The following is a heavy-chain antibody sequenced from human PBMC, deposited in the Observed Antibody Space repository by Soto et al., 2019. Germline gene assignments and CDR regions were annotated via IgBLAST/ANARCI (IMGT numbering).Heavy chain of an antibody. V-gene: IGHV3-48*01. Sequence: PGGALRLSCAASGFTFSSYSMNWVRQAPGKGLEWVSYISSSSTKYYADSVKGRFTISRDNAKNSLYLQMNSLRAEDTAVYYCARDQLYYNDISGRPLNAFDVWGQGTMVTVSS. CDR3: ARDQLYYNDISGRPLNAFDV. J-gene: IGHJ3*01. CDR2: ISSSSTK. CDR1: GFTFSSYS. D-gene: IGHD3-22*01.